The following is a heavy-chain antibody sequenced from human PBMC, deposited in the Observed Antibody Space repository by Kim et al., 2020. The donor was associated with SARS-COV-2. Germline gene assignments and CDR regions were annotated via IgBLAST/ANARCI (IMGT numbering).Heavy chain of an antibody. CDR3: ARLKTLADYDFWSGYYTGKDYYMDV. D-gene: IGHD3-3*01. CDR2: IYYSGST. CDR1: GGSISSYY. V-gene: IGHV4-59*08. J-gene: IGHJ6*03. Sequence: SETLSLTCTVSGGSISSYYWSWIRQPPGKGLEWIGYIYYSGSTNYNPSLKSRVTISVDTSKNQFSLKLSSVTAADTAVYYCARLKTLADYDFWSGYYTGKDYYMDVWGKGTTVTVSS.